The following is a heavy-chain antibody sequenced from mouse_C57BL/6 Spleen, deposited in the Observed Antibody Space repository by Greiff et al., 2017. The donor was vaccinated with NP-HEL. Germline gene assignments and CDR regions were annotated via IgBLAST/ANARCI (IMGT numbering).Heavy chain of an antibody. V-gene: IGHV3-6*01. D-gene: IGHD2-4*01. CDR1: GYSITSGYY. CDR3: ARDYDYLMDY. CDR2: ISYDGSN. Sequence: VQLQQSGPGLVKPSQSLSLTCSVTGYSITSGYYWNWIRQFPGNKLEWMGYISYDGSNNYNPSLKNRISITRDTSKNQFFLKLNSVTTEDTATYYCARDYDYLMDYWGQGTSVTVSS. J-gene: IGHJ4*01.